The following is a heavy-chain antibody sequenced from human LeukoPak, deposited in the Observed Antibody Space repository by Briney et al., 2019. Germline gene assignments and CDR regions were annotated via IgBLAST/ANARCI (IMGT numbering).Heavy chain of an antibody. V-gene: IGHV3-7*03. CDR1: GFTFSSYW. CDR3: AKRGYCSVASCSQTPYYFDY. CDR2: IKQDGSEK. J-gene: IGHJ4*02. Sequence: PGGSLRLSYAASGFTFSSYWMSWVRQAPGKGLEWVANIKQDGSEKYYVDSVKGRFTISRDNAKNSLYLQMNSLRAEDTAVYYCAKRGYCSVASCSQTPYYFDYWDQGTLVTVSS. D-gene: IGHD2-15*01.